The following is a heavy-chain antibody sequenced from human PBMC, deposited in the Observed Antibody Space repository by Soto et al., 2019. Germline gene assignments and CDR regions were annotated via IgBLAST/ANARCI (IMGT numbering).Heavy chain of an antibody. Sequence: QLQLQESGPGLVKPSETLSLTCTASGGSISSSSYYWGWIRQPPGKGLEWIGSIYYSGSTYYNPSLKSRVTISVDTSKNQFSLQRSSVTAADTAVYYCATLWFGEGNYWGQGTLVTVSS. CDR3: ATLWFGEGNY. CDR1: GGSISSSSYY. J-gene: IGHJ4*02. CDR2: IYYSGST. V-gene: IGHV4-39*01. D-gene: IGHD3-10*01.